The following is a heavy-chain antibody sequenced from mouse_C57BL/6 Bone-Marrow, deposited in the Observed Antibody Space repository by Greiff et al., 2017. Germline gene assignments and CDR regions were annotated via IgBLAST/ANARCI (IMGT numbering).Heavy chain of an antibody. CDR2: INPYNGGT. V-gene: IGHV1-19*01. D-gene: IGHD2-5*01. CDR3: ARRIYSNYVAY. Sequence: LVEPGASVKMSCKASGYTFTDYYMNWVKQSHGKSLEWIGVINPYNGGTSYNQKFKGKATLTVDKSSSTAYMELNSLTSEDSAVYYCARRIYSNYVAYWGQGTLVTVSA. CDR1: GYTFTDYY. J-gene: IGHJ3*01.